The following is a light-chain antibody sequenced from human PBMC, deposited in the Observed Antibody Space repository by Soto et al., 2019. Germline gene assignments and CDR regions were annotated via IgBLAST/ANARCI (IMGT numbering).Light chain of an antibody. Sequence: IEMTPSPVFPPASLSERATITCKSSQSLLKSSNNRNYLAWYQQKPGQPPKLLFYWASTRESGVPSMFSGSGSGTEFTLTISILQPDDFATYCCQHYNCHSEAFGQGTKVDIK. CDR3: QHYNCHSEA. CDR1: QSLLKSSNNRNY. V-gene: IGKV4-1*01. J-gene: IGKJ1*01. CDR2: WAS.